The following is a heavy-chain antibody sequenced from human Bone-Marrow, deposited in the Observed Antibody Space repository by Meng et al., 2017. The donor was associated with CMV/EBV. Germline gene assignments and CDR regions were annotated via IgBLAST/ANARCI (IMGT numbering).Heavy chain of an antibody. V-gene: IGHV1-69*02. J-gene: IGHJ6*02. D-gene: IGHD1-7*01. CDR3: ASGGYNWNYEHYYYGIDV. CDR2: IIPVLGIA. Sequence: SVKVSCKASGGTFSSHTISWVRQAPGQGLEWMGRIIPVLGIANYAQRFQGRVTITADKSTSTAYMELSSLRSEDTAVYYCASGGYNWNYEHYYYGIDVWGQGTSVTVSS. CDR1: GGTFSSHT.